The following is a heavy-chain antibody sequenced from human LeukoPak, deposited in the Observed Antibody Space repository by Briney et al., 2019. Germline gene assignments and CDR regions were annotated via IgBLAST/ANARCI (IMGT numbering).Heavy chain of an antibody. CDR3: ARDRFWSGYYFPLSGFDP. Sequence: PSETLSLTCTVSGGSISSYYWSWIRQPAGKGLEWIGRIYTSGSTNYNPSLKSRVTMSVDTSKNQFSLKLSSVTAADTAVYYCARDRFWSGYYFPLSGFDPWGQGTLVTVSS. CDR2: IYTSGST. V-gene: IGHV4-4*07. J-gene: IGHJ5*02. CDR1: GGSISSYY. D-gene: IGHD3-3*01.